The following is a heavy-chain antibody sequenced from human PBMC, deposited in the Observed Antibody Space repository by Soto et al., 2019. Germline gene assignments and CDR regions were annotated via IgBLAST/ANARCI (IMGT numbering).Heavy chain of an antibody. V-gene: IGHV3-33*01. CDR1: GLPFNRNG. CDR3: ARDRSAGNYFCYGMDV. J-gene: IGHJ6*02. Sequence: GGSLRLSCAASGLPFNRNGMHWVRQAPGKGLEWVAVIWYDGSKEYYSDSVKGRFTISRDNSKNMLYLQMNSVRVEDTAVYFCARDRSAGNYFCYGMDVWGQGTTVTVPS. D-gene: IGHD1-1*01. CDR2: IWYDGSKE.